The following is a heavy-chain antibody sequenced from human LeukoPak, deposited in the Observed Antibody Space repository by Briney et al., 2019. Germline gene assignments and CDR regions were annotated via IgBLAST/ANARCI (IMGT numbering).Heavy chain of an antibody. Sequence: ASVKVSCKASGYTFTGYDINWVRQATGQGLEWMGWMNPNSGNTGYAQKFQGRVTMTRNTSISTAYMELSSLRSEDTAVYYCARVGAGPPTTGLYYYYGMDVWGQGTTVTVSS. V-gene: IGHV1-8*01. D-gene: IGHD1-26*01. CDR2: MNPNSGNT. CDR3: ARVGAGPPTTGLYYYYGMDV. CDR1: GYTFTGYD. J-gene: IGHJ6*02.